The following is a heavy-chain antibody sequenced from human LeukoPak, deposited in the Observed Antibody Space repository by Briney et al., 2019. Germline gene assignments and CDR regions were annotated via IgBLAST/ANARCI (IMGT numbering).Heavy chain of an antibody. J-gene: IGHJ5*02. CDR3: ARQSCSGGSCYSGWFDP. Sequence: ASVKVSCKASGYTFTGYYMHWVRQAPGQGLEWMGWINPNSGGTNYAQKFQGRVTMTRDTSISTAYMELSGLRSDDTAVYYCARQSCSGGSCYSGWFDPWGQGTLVTVSS. V-gene: IGHV1-2*02. CDR2: INPNSGGT. CDR1: GYTFTGYY. D-gene: IGHD2-15*01.